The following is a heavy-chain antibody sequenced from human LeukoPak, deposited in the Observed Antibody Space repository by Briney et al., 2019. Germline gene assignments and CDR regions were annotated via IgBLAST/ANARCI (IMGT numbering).Heavy chain of an antibody. CDR1: GYTFTSYG. CDR3: ATYYYDSSGYDYYFDY. D-gene: IGHD3-22*01. CDR2: FDPEDGET. J-gene: IGHJ4*02. Sequence: ASVKVSCKASGYTFTSYGISWVRQAPGQGLEWMGGFDPEDGETIYAQKFQGRVTMTEDTSTDTAYMELSSLRSEDTAVYYCATYYYDSSGYDYYFDYWGQGTLVTVSS. V-gene: IGHV1-24*01.